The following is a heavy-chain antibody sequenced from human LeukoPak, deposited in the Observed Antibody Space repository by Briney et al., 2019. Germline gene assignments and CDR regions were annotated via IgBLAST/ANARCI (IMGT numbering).Heavy chain of an antibody. D-gene: IGHD1-26*01. J-gene: IGHJ4*02. Sequence: SETLSLTCTVSGGSISDYYWSWIRQPPGKGLEWIGYIHYSGSTNYNPSLKSRLAISVDTSKNQFSLKLSSVTAADTAVYYCARERVGATPLGGSRSYYFDYWGQGTLVTVSS. CDR1: GGSISDYY. V-gene: IGHV4-59*01. CDR2: IHYSGST. CDR3: ARERVGATPLGGSRSYYFDY.